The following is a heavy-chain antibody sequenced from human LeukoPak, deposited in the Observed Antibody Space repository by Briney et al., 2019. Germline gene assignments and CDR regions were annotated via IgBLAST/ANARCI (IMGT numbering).Heavy chain of an antibody. D-gene: IGHD3-9*01. CDR3: ASGLILRYFDWLSLDAFDI. CDR1: GGTFSSYA. J-gene: IGHJ3*02. V-gene: IGHV1-69*04. Sequence: ASVKVSCKASGGTFSSYAISRVRQAPGQGLEWMGRIIPILGIANYAQKFQGRVTITADKSTSTAYMELSSLRSEDTAVYYCASGLILRYFDWLSLDAFDIWGQGTMVTVSS. CDR2: IIPILGIA.